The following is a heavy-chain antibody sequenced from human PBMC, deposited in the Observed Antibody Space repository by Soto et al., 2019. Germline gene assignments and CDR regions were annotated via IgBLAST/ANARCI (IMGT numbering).Heavy chain of an antibody. CDR1: GFTFSSYA. V-gene: IGHV3-23*01. J-gene: IGHJ4*02. CDR3: AKDPHYYDSSGYY. Sequence: EVQLLESGGGLVQPGGSLRLSCAASGFTFSSYAMSWVRQAPGKGLEWVSAISGSGGSTYYADSVKGRFTISRDNSKNTPYLQMNSLRAEDTAVYYCAKDPHYYDSSGYYWGQGTLVTVSS. D-gene: IGHD3-22*01. CDR2: ISGSGGST.